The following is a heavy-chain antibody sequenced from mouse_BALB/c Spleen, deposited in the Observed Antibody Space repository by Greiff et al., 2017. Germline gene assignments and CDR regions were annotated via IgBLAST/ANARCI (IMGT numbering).Heavy chain of an antibody. CDR1: GFTFSSYA. V-gene: IGHV5-6-5*01. D-gene: IGHD1-1*01. CDR2: ISSGGST. J-gene: IGHJ2*01. Sequence: DVMLVESGGGLVKPGGSLKLSCAASGFTFSSYAMSWVRQTPEKRLEWVASISSGGSTYYPDSVKGRFTISRDNARNILYLQMSSLRSEDTAMYYCARSITTVVAIDYWGQGTTLTVSS. CDR3: ARSITTVVAIDY.